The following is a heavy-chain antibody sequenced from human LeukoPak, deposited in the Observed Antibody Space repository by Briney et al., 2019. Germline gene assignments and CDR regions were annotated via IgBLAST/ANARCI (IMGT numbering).Heavy chain of an antibody. J-gene: IGHJ3*02. CDR2: IYYSGST. V-gene: IGHV4-59*01. CDR1: GGSISSYY. D-gene: IGHD2-2*01. Sequence: SETLSLTCTVSGGSISSYYWSWIRQPPGKGLEWIGYIYYSGSTNYNPSLKSRVTISVDTSKNQFSLKLSSVTAADTAVYYCAGSQYTLGYCSSTSCYAGGDAFDIWGPGTMVTVSS. CDR3: AGSQYTLGYCSSTSCYAGGDAFDI.